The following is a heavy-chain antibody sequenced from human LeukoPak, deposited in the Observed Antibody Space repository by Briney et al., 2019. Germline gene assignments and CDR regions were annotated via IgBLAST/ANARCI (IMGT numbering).Heavy chain of an antibody. V-gene: IGHV1-18*01. CDR3: ARSVGYCSGGSCYSRGYYFDY. Sequence: ASVKVSCKASGYTFTNYGISWVRQAPGQGLEWMGWISAYNGNTNYAQKLQGRVTMTTDTSTSTAYMELRSLRSDDTAVYYCARSVGYCSGGSCYSRGYYFDYWGQGTLVTVSS. CDR1: GYTFTNYG. D-gene: IGHD2-15*01. CDR2: ISAYNGNT. J-gene: IGHJ4*02.